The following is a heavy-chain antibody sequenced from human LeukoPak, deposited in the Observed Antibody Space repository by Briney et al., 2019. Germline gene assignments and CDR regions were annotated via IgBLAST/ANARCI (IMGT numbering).Heavy chain of an antibody. CDR3: ARDRGAGIVGAIDY. Sequence: GGSLRLSCAASRFTFSSYWMHWVRQAPGKGLVWVSRINSDGSSTSYADSVKGRFTISRDNAKNTLYLQMNSLRAEDTAVYYCARDRGAGIVGAIDYWGQGTLVTVSS. CDR1: RFTFSSYW. J-gene: IGHJ4*02. D-gene: IGHD1-26*01. V-gene: IGHV3-74*01. CDR2: INSDGSST.